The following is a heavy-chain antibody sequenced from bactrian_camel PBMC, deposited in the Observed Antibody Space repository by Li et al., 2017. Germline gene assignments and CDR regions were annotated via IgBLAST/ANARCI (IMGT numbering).Heavy chain of an antibody. D-gene: IGHD2*01. CDR2: VSSGGDNT. J-gene: IGHJ6*01. V-gene: IGHV3S40*01. CDR1: RFTTFSNYP. Sequence: VQLVESGGGSVQTGGSLRLSCAASRFTTFSNYPMNWVRQAPGKGLEWVSTVSSGGDNTYYADSVKGRFTIFRDNAKNTVSLQMNSLKPEDTAVYYCVRELKSGTCAWGQGTQVTVS. CDR3: VRELKSGTCA.